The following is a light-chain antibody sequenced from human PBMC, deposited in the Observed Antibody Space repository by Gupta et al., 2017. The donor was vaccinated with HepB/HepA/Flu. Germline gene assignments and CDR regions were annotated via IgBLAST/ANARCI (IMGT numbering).Light chain of an antibody. Sequence: QSVLTTPPLVSAAPGPQVSISCSGSSSNIAIHSVSWYQHFPGTAPKLLIYDSDKRPSGIPDRFSVSKSGASVTLDITGLQTGYEADYYCETWDNSLQTGVFGGWTRLTVL. V-gene: IGLV1-51*01. CDR1: SSNIAIHS. CDR2: DSD. J-gene: IGLJ3*02. CDR3: ETWDNSLQTGV.